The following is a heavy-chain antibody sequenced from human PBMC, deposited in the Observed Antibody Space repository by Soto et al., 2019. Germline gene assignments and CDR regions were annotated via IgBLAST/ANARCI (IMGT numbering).Heavy chain of an antibody. J-gene: IGHJ4*02. CDR2: LSNSGNT. D-gene: IGHD1-26*01. Sequence: ASETLSLTCSVSGGSISGYYWSWIRQSPGKGLEWIGYLSNSGNTNYKPSLQSRVTISVDTAKNQVSLKLASVTAADTAIYYCARDSAVGASKRGFEYWGQGTLVTVSS. CDR3: ARDSAVGASKRGFEY. V-gene: IGHV4-59*01. CDR1: GGSISGYY.